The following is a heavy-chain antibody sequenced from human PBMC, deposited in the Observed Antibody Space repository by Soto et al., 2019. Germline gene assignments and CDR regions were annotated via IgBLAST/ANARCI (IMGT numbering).Heavy chain of an antibody. CDR3: ARPKNHLVRWRFDY. J-gene: IGHJ4*02. D-gene: IGHD6-13*01. Sequence: QLQLQESGPGLVKPSETLSLTCTVSGGSISSSSYYWGWIRQPPGKGLEWIGSIYYSGSTYYNPSLKSRVTISVDTSKDQFSLKLSSVTTADTAVYYCARPKNHLVRWRFDYWGQGTLVTVSS. CDR1: GGSISSSSYY. CDR2: IYYSGST. V-gene: IGHV4-39*01.